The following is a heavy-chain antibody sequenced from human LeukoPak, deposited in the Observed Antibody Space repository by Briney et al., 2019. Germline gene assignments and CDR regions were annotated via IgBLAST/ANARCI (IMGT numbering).Heavy chain of an antibody. V-gene: IGHV4-59*01. CDR2: IYYSGSI. Sequence: SETLSLTCTVSGGSISSYYWSWIRQPPGKGLEWIGYIYYSGSINYNPSLKSRVTISVDTSKNQFSLKLSSVTAADTAVYYCARDGRISGYYYYTDAFDIWGQGTMVTVSS. D-gene: IGHD3-22*01. J-gene: IGHJ3*02. CDR1: GGSISSYY. CDR3: ARDGRISGYYYYTDAFDI.